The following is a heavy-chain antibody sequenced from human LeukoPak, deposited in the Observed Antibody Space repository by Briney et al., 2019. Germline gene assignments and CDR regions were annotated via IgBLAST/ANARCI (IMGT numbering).Heavy chain of an antibody. CDR2: IYHSGST. CDR3: ARVVGSSSYLDY. Sequence: SQTLSLTCTVSGGSISSGGYYWSWIRQPPGKGLEWIGYIYHSGSTYYNPSLKSRVTISVDRSKNQFSLNLVSVTAADTAVYFCARVVGSSSYLDYWGQGTLVTVSS. V-gene: IGHV4-30-2*01. J-gene: IGHJ4*02. D-gene: IGHD2-2*01. CDR1: GGSISSGGYY.